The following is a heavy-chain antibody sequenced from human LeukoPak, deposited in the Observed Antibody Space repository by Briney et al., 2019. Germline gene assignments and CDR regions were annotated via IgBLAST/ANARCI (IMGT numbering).Heavy chain of an antibody. J-gene: IGHJ4*02. D-gene: IGHD2-15*01. CDR3: ARGRNIGVVGAATNLEDC. CDR1: GYTFTGYY. V-gene: IGHV1-2*02. Sequence: ASVKVSCKASGYTFTGYYMHWVRQAPGQGLEWMGWINPNSGGTNYAQKFQGRVTMTRDTSISTAYMELSSLRSDDTAVYYCARGRNIGVVGAATNLEDCWGQGTLVTVFS. CDR2: INPNSGGT.